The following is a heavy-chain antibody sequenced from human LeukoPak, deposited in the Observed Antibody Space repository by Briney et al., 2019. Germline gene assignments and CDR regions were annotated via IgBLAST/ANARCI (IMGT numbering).Heavy chain of an antibody. CDR2: IYPGDSDT. D-gene: IGHD1-1*01. Sequence: GESLKISCKGSGYSFTSYWIGWVRQMPGKGLEWIGIIYPGDSDTRYSPSFQGQVTISADKSISTAYLQWSSLKASDTAMYYCARQAGTTYYYYYYMDVWGKGTTVTVSS. V-gene: IGHV5-51*01. J-gene: IGHJ6*03. CDR3: ARQAGTTYYYYYYMDV. CDR1: GYSFTSYW.